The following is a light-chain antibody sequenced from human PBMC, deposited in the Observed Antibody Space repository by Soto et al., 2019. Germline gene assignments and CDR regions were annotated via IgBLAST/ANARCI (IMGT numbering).Light chain of an antibody. Sequence: EVVMTQSPATLSVSPGERATLSCRASQSVRSNLAWYQLKPGQAPRLLIYGASTRATGIPARFSGSGSGTDFTLTISSLEPEDSAIYYCQQRNIWPPVTFGQGTRLEIK. CDR3: QQRNIWPPVT. J-gene: IGKJ5*01. V-gene: IGKV3D-15*01. CDR2: GAS. CDR1: QSVRSN.